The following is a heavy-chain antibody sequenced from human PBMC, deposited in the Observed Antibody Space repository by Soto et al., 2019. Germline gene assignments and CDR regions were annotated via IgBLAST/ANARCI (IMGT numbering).Heavy chain of an antibody. CDR2: MNPGSGKT. Sequence: SSVKVSCKASGYTFINYDISWVRQATGQGLEWMGWMNPGSGKTGYANKFQGRVTMTRDASTSTAHLELSSLTSEDTAVYYCARMASFGTLNWFDPWGQGTLVTVSS. D-gene: IGHD3-16*01. V-gene: IGHV1-8*02. CDR1: GYTFINYD. CDR3: ARMASFGTLNWFDP. J-gene: IGHJ5*02.